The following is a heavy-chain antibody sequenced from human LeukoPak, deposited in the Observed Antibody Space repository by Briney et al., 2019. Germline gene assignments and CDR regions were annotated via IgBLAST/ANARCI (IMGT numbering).Heavy chain of an antibody. CDR1: GYTLTELS. D-gene: IGHD1-26*01. Sequence: ASVKVSCKVSGYTLTELSMHWVRQAPGKGLEWMGGFDPEDGETIYAQKFQGRVTMTEDTSTDTAYMELSSLRSEDTAVYYCATGVVGATGFDAFDIWGQGTMVTVPS. J-gene: IGHJ3*02. V-gene: IGHV1-24*01. CDR2: FDPEDGET. CDR3: ATGVVGATGFDAFDI.